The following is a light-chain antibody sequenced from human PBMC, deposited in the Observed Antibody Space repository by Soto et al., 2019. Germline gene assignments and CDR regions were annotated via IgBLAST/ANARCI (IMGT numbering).Light chain of an antibody. Sequence: DVVMTQSPLSLPVTLGQPASISCRSSQSLVYSDGNTYHSWFQQRPGQSPRRLIYKVSKRDSGVPDRFSGSGSGTDFTLEISRVEAEDVGVYYCMQGTHWPLTFGQGTNLEIK. CDR1: QSLVYSDGNTY. CDR3: MQGTHWPLT. CDR2: KVS. V-gene: IGKV2-30*01. J-gene: IGKJ2*01.